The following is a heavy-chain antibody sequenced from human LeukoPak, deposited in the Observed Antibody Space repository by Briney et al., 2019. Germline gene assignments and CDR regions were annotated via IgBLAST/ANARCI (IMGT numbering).Heavy chain of an antibody. CDR1: GFTFSSYP. D-gene: IGHD2-2*01. CDR2: ISSSTTYI. V-gene: IGHV3-21*01. J-gene: IGHJ4*02. CDR3: ARTHCNSTSCYPYYFDY. Sequence: PGGSLRLSCAASGFTFSSYPMNWVRQAPGKGLEWVSSISSSTTYIFYAGSLKGRFTISRDNAKNSVYLQMNSLRAEDTAVYYCARTHCNSTSCYPYYFDYWGQGTLVTVSS.